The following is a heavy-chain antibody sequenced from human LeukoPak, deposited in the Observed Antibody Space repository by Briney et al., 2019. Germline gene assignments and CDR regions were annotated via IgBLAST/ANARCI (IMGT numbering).Heavy chain of an antibody. Sequence: GGSLRLSCAASGFTFSSYAMHWVRQAPGKGLEWVAVISYDGSNKYYADSVKGRFTISRDNSKNTLYLQMNSLRAEDTAVYYCANQYPYYYDSSGYAYWGQGTLVTVSS. CDR1: GFTFSSYA. J-gene: IGHJ4*02. V-gene: IGHV3-30-3*01. CDR3: ANQYPYYYDSSGYAY. CDR2: ISYDGSNK. D-gene: IGHD3-22*01.